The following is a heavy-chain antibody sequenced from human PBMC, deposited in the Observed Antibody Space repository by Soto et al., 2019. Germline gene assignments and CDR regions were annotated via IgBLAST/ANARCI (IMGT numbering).Heavy chain of an antibody. CDR2: INSDGSST. CDR3: ARDLRAGGLDY. CDR1: GFTFSSYL. J-gene: IGHJ4*02. Sequence: PGGSLRLSCAASGFTFSSYLMHGVRQAPGKGLVWVSRINSDGSSTSYADSVKGRFTISRDNAKNTLYLQMNSLRAEDTAVYYCARDLRAGGLDYWGQGTLVTVSS. V-gene: IGHV3-74*01. D-gene: IGHD4-17*01.